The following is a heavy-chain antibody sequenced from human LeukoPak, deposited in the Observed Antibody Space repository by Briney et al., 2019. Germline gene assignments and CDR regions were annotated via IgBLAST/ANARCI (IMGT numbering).Heavy chain of an antibody. CDR2: ISSSSSYI. CDR1: GFTFSSYG. V-gene: IGHV3-21*01. J-gene: IGHJ4*02. Sequence: GGSLRLSCAASGFTFSSYGMHWVRQAPGKGLEWVSSISSSSSYIYYADSVKGRFTISRDNAKNSLYLQMNSLRAEDTAVYYCARGMGSSGWYEGVDYWGQGTLVTVSS. D-gene: IGHD6-19*01. CDR3: ARGMGSSGWYEGVDY.